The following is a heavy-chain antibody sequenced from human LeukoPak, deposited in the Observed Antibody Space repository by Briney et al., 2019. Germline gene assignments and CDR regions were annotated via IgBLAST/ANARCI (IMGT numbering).Heavy chain of an antibody. CDR3: ARDIAGATKGGWFDT. J-gene: IGHJ5*02. V-gene: IGHV1-8*01. D-gene: IGHD1-26*01. CDR2: MSPNSGNT. Sequence: ASVKVSCKASGYTFTNYDINWVRQATGQGLEWMGWMSPNSGNTGYAQKFQGRVTMTRNTSISTAYMELSSLRSEDTALYYCARDIAGATKGGWFDTWGQGTPVTVSS. CDR1: GYTFTNYD.